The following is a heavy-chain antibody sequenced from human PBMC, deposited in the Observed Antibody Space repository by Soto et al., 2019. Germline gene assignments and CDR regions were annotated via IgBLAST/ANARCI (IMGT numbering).Heavy chain of an antibody. CDR1: GGTFSSYR. V-gene: IGHV3-15*01. CDR3: TTDVNIGYYYGMDV. CDR2: IKSKTDGGTT. J-gene: IGHJ6*02. Sequence: GASVKVSCKASGGTFSSYRINWVRQAPGKGLEWVGRIKSKTDGGTTDYAAPVKGRFTISRDDSKNTLYLQMNSLKTEDTAVYYCTTDVNIGYYYGMDVWGQGTTVTVSS. D-gene: IGHD5-12*01.